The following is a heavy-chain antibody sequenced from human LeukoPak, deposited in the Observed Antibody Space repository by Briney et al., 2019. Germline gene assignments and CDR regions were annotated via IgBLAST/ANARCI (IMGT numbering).Heavy chain of an antibody. CDR3: AKNSGVVVTAMPYYFDY. J-gene: IGHJ4*02. Sequence: SETLSLTCTVSGGSISSIISYWGWIRQPPGKGLEWIGSIYYSGSTYYNPSLKSRVTISVDTSRNQFSLKVTSMSAADTAVYYCAKNSGVVVTAMPYYFDYWGQGTLVTVSS. V-gene: IGHV4-39*07. D-gene: IGHD2-21*02. CDR2: IYYSGST. CDR1: GGSISSIISY.